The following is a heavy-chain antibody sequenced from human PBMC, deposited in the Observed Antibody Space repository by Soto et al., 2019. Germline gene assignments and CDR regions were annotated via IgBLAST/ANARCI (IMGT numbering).Heavy chain of an antibody. Sequence: GGSLRLSCAASGFNFYKSAMSWVRQAPGKNPEWVSVLCGETTYYADSVKGRFTISRDTSKNMLYLQMDSLRAEDTAIYYCAKGGGEGCYSWIHIWGQGTPVTVS. J-gene: IGHJ4*02. CDR3: AKGGGEGCYSWIHI. CDR2: LCGETT. V-gene: IGHV3-23*01. D-gene: IGHD2-15*01. CDR1: GFNFYKSA.